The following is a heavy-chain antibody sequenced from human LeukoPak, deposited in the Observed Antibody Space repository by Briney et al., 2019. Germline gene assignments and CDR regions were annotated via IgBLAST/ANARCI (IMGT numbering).Heavy chain of an antibody. J-gene: IGHJ6*02. Sequence: SETLSLTCTGSGGSISSYYWSWIRQPPGKGLEWIGYIYYSGSTNYNPSLKSRVTISVDTSKNQFSLKLSSVTAADTAVYYCARDPGDIVVVPAAFYGMDVWGQGTTVTVSS. V-gene: IGHV4-59*01. CDR2: IYYSGST. D-gene: IGHD2-2*01. CDR1: GGSISSYY. CDR3: ARDPGDIVVVPAAFYGMDV.